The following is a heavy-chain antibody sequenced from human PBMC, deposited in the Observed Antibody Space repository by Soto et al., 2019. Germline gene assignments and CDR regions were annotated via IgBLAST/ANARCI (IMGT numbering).Heavy chain of an antibody. CDR3: SWVGDFYETLSI. J-gene: IGHJ3*02. D-gene: IGHD3-22*01. Sequence: EVQLVESGGGLVKPGESLRLSCVGSGFTVFRAAWMSWVRQAPGKGLEWVGRVKSGGSGATTDYAAPVKGRFSISRDDSKNTVYLQMNSLKIEDTAAYFCSWVGDFYETLSIWGQGTMVSVSS. CDR1: GFTVFRAAW. CDR2: VKSGGSGATT. V-gene: IGHV3-15*01.